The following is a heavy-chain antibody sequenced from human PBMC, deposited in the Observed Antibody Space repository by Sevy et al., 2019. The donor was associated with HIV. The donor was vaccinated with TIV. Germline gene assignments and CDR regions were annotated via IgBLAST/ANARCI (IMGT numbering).Heavy chain of an antibody. CDR3: ASAREYYSDNSGYFDY. V-gene: IGHV1-24*01. Sequence: ASVKVSCKVSGSTLTKLSMHWVRQAPGKGLEWMGRFDPEDGETIYAQEFQGRFTMTEDTSTDTAYMVLTTLRSEDTAMYHCASAREYYSDNSGYFDYWGQGTRVTVSS. CDR2: FDPEDGET. CDR1: GSTLTKLS. D-gene: IGHD3-22*01. J-gene: IGHJ4*02.